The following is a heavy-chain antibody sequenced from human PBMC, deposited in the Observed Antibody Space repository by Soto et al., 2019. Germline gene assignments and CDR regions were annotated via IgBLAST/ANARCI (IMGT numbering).Heavy chain of an antibody. CDR2: ISAYNGNT. CDR3: ARGDCSGGSCYSFDY. J-gene: IGHJ4*02. D-gene: IGHD2-15*01. Sequence: ASVKVSCKASGYTFTSYGISWVRQAPGQGLEWMGWISAYNGNTNYAQKLQGRVTMTTDTSTSTAYMELRSLRSDDTAVYYCARGDCSGGSCYSFDYWGQGTLVTVSS. CDR1: GYTFTSYG. V-gene: IGHV1-18*01.